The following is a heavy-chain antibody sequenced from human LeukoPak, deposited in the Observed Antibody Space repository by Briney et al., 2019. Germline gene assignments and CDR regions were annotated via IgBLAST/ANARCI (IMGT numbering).Heavy chain of an antibody. V-gene: IGHV3-11*04. J-gene: IGHJ4*02. D-gene: IGHD2-2*01. CDR1: GFTFSDYY. Sequence: GGSLRLSCAASGFTFSDYYMSWIRQAPGKGLEWVSYISSSGSTIYYADSVKGRFTISRDNAKNSLYLQMNSLRAEDTAVYYCARDEGNIVVVPAAEVLFDYWGQGTLVTVSS. CDR2: ISSSGSTI. CDR3: ARDEGNIVVVPAAEVLFDY.